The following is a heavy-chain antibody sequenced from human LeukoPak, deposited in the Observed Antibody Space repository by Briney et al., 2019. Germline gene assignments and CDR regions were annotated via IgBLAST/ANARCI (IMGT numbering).Heavy chain of an antibody. D-gene: IGHD3-22*01. J-gene: IGHJ5*02. V-gene: IGHV4-34*01. Sequence: PSETLSLTCAVYGGSFSGYYWSWIRQPPGKGLEWSGEINHSGITNYNPSLKRRATIPVDTSKNQFSLKLSSVTAADTAVYYCARDGWYYYDSSGYRDAWFDPWGQGTLVTVSS. CDR3: ARDGWYYYDSSGYRDAWFDP. CDR2: INHSGIT. CDR1: GGSFSGYY.